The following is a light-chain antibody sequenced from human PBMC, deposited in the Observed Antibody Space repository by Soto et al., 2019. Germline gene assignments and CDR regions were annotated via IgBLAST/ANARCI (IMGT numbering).Light chain of an antibody. CDR3: QQYGSSLPWT. Sequence: EIVLTHSPGTLSLSPGERATLSCRASQSVSSYLAWYQQKPGQAPRLLIYGASTRATGIPDRFSGSGSGTDFTLTISRLEPEDFAVFFCQQYGSSLPWTFGQGTKVEIK. J-gene: IGKJ1*01. V-gene: IGKV3-20*01. CDR2: GAS. CDR1: QSVSSY.